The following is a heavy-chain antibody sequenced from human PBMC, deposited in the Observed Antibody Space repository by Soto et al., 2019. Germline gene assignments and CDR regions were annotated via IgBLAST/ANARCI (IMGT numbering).Heavy chain of an antibody. D-gene: IGHD6-13*01. J-gene: IGHJ4*02. V-gene: IGHV3-23*01. CDR3: AKDRSSSSLRYYFDY. Sequence: GVSLRLSCAASGFTFSSYAMSWVRQAPGKGLEWVSAISGSGGSTYYADSVKGRFTISRDNSKNTLYLQMNSLRAEDTAVYYCAKDRSSSSLRYYFDYWGQGTLVTVSS. CDR2: ISGSGGST. CDR1: GFTFSSYA.